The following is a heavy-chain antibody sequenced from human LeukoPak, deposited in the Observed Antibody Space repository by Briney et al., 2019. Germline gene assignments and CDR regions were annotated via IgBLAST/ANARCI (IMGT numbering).Heavy chain of an antibody. V-gene: IGHV1-24*01. CDR2: FDPEDGET. J-gene: IGHJ4*02. CDR3: ATWTTGRSIVDY. Sequence: AASVKVSCKVSGYTVTELSMHWVRQAPGKGLEWIGGFDPEDGETFYAQKFQGRVTMTEDTSTDTACMELSSLRSEDTAVYYCATWTTGRSIVDYWGQGTLVTVSS. D-gene: IGHD3/OR15-3a*01. CDR1: GYTVTELS.